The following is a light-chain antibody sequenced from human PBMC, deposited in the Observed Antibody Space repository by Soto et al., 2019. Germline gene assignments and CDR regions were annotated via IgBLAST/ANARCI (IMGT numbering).Light chain of an antibody. V-gene: IGLV2-14*01. CDR2: EVT. CDR1: SSDIGIYKY. CDR3: SSYTSTSTWV. J-gene: IGLJ3*02. Sequence: QSALTQPASVSGSPGQSIAISCTGSSSDIGIYKYVSWYQQHPGKVPKLIIYEVTNRPSGVSNRFSGSKSGNTASLTISGLQAEDEADYYCSSYTSTSTWVFGGGTKLTVL.